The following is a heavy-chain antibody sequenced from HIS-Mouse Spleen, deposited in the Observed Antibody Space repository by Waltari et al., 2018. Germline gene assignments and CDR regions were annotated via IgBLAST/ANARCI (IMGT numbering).Heavy chain of an antibody. D-gene: IGHD6-13*01. CDR2: IYYSGST. Sequence: QLQLQESGPGLVKPSETLSLTCASRGLARKPPWRNEGEGRRARRPRWIGSIYYSGSTYYNLSLKSRVTISVDTSKNQFSLKLSSVTAADTAVYYCAREIPYSSSWYDWYFDLWGRGTLVTVSS. J-gene: IGHJ2*01. CDR3: AREIPYSSSWYDWYFDL. CDR1: LARKPPWR. V-gene: IGHV4-39*07.